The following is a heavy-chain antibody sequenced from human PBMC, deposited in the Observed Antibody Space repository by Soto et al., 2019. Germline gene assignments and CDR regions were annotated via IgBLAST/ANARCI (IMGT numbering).Heavy chain of an antibody. Sequence: SETLSLTCGVSGYFISSGDYWGWLRQPPGKGLEWIGSIFHSGSAYYNPSLKSRVTISVGTSKNEFSLRLTSVTAADTAVYYCARDGTDNGSGLDYFDYWGQGTLVTVSS. D-gene: IGHD6-19*01. CDR3: ARDGTDNGSGLDYFDY. V-gene: IGHV4-38-2*02. CDR1: GYFISSGDY. J-gene: IGHJ4*02. CDR2: IFHSGSA.